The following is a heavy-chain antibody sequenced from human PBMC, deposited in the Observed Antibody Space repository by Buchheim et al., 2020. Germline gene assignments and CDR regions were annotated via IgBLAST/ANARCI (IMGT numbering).Heavy chain of an antibody. CDR1: GFTFSSYW. J-gene: IGHJ4*02. V-gene: IGHV3-7*01. CDR2: IKRDGSEK. Sequence: EVQLVESGGGLVQPGGSLRLSCAASGFTFSSYWMSWVRQAPGKGLAWVANIKRDGSEKYYVDSVKGRFTISRDNAKNSLYLQMNSLRAEDTAVYYCARDLGIVVAGPGFDYWGQGTL. CDR3: ARDLGIVVAGPGFDY. D-gene: IGHD6-19*01.